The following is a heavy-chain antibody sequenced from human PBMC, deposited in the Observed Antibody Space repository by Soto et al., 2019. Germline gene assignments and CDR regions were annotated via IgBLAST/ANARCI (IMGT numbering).Heavy chain of an antibody. CDR3: ASRITIFGVVIHYYFDY. V-gene: IGHV3-23*01. J-gene: IGHJ4*02. D-gene: IGHD3-3*01. CDR2: ISGSGGST. CDR1: GFTFSSYA. Sequence: EVQLLESGGGLVQPGGSLRLSCAASGFTFSSYAMSWVRQAPGKGLEWVSAISGSGGSTYYADSVKGRFTISRDNAKNTLYLQMNSLRAEDTAVYYCASRITIFGVVIHYYFDYWGQGTLVTVSS.